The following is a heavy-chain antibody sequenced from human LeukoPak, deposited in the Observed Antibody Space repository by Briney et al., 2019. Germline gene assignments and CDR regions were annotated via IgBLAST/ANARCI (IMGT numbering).Heavy chain of an antibody. D-gene: IGHD6-19*01. V-gene: IGHV3-21*01. J-gene: IGHJ5*02. CDR3: AREPSESSAWYDL. CDR1: GFTFNTYS. CDR2: VSSGSSYI. Sequence: GGSLRLSCVASGFTFNTYSMNWVRQAPGKGLEWVSSVSSGSSYIYYADSVKGRFTISRDNARNSLYLQMNSLRAEDTAVYYCAREPSESSAWYDLWGQGTLVTVSS.